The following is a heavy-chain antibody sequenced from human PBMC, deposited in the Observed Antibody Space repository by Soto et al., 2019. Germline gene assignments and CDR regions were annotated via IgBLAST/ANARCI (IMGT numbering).Heavy chain of an antibody. CDR3: ARLARRYDSGGPSGNWFDP. J-gene: IGHJ5*02. D-gene: IGHD3-3*01. V-gene: IGHV5-51*01. CDR1: GYSFTSYW. Sequence: PGESLKISCKGSGYSFTSYWIGWVRQMPGKGLEWMGIIYPGDSDTRYSPSFQGQVTISADKSISTAYLQWSSLKASDTAMYYCARLARRYDSGGPSGNWFDPWGQGTLVTVSS. CDR2: IYPGDSDT.